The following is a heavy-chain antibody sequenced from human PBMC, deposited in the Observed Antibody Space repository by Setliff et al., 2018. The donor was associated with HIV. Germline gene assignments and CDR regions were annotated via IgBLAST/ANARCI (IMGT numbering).Heavy chain of an antibody. Sequence: ETLSLSCAASGFTLSSNYMSWVRQAPGKGLEWVSVIYSGGSTYYADSVKGRFTISRDNAKNSLYLQMNSLRAEDTAVYYCARDSKRRRAHMITFGGGLGGFDPWGQGTLVTVSS. V-gene: IGHV3-66*01. CDR1: GFTLSSNY. CDR3: ARDSKRRRAHMITFGGGLGGFDP. D-gene: IGHD3-16*01. J-gene: IGHJ5*02. CDR2: IYSGGST.